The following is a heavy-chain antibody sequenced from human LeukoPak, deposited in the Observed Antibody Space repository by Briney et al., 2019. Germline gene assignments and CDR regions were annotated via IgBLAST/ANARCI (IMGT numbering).Heavy chain of an antibody. D-gene: IGHD3-9*01. CDR1: GGSISSYY. J-gene: IGHJ4*02. Sequence: SETLSLTCTVSGGSISSYYWSWIRQPPGKGLEWIGYIYYSGSTNYNPSLKSRVTISVDTSKNQFSLKLSSVTAADTAVYYCARLDYDILTGYGAYYFDYWGQGTLVTVSS. V-gene: IGHV4-59*01. CDR2: IYYSGST. CDR3: ARLDYDILTGYGAYYFDY.